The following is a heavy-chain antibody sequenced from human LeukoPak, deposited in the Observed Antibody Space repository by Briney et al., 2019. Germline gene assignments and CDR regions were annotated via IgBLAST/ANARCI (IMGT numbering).Heavy chain of an antibody. CDR2: IRNDGSKD. Sequence: PGGSLRLSCAASGFTFRDFGMHWVRQAPGKGLEWVAFIRNDGSKDYYPDSVKGRFTISRDNSRSTLDPQMHSLRIEDTAVYYCVKGGSSSHNWFDPWGQGILVTVSS. J-gene: IGHJ5*02. CDR1: GFTFRDFG. CDR3: VKGGSSSHNWFDP. V-gene: IGHV3-30*02. D-gene: IGHD6-13*01.